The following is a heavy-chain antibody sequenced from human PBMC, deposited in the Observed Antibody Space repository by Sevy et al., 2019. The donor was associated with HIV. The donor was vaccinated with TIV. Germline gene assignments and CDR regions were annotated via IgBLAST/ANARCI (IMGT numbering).Heavy chain of an antibody. CDR2: IRYDGSDK. CDR1: GFTFSNYG. Sequence: GGSLRLSWAASGFTFSNYGMHWVRQVPGKGLEWVTFIRYDGSDKNYAASVKGRFTISRDDSKNTLYLQMDSLRAEDTAIYYCAKDLAGPGRRYFDYWGQGTLVTVSS. D-gene: IGHD6-13*01. CDR3: AKDLAGPGRRYFDY. J-gene: IGHJ4*02. V-gene: IGHV3-30*02.